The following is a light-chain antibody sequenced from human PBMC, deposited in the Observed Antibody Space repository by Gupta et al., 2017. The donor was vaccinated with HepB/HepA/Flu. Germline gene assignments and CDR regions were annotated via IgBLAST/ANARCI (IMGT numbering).Light chain of an antibody. V-gene: IGLV1-44*01. CDR2: GNN. CDR1: SSNIGSNT. J-gene: IGLJ1*01. CDR3: AAWEDSLNGHV. Sequence: QSVLTQPPSASGTPGQRVTISCSGSSSNIGSNTVNWYQQLPGTAPKLLIYGNNQRPSGVPDRFSGSKSGTSASLAISGLQSEDEADYYCAAWEDSLNGHVFGTGTKVTVL.